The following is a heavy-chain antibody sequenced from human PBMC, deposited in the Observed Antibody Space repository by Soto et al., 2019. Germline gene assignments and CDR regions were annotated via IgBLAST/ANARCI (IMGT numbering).Heavy chain of an antibody. D-gene: IGHD5-12*01. J-gene: IGHJ4*02. CDR3: VRVVAIPGYPDN. CDR1: GGTFSSYA. CDR2: IVPIVDTS. V-gene: IGHV1-69*12. Sequence: QVQLVQSGAEVRQPASSVKVSCKTSGGTFSSYAISWVRQAPGQGLEWMGGIVPIVDTSTYAQKFQGRVTITADESTSIVYMELSSLGADDTDVYYCVRVVAIPGYPDNWGQGTLVTVSS.